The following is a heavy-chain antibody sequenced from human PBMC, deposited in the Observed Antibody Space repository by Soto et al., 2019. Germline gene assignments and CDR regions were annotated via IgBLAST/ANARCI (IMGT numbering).Heavy chain of an antibody. V-gene: IGHV4-59*01. Sequence: QVQLQASGPGLVKPSETLSLTCTVSGGSISSYYWSWIRQPPGKGLEWIGYIYYSGSTNYNPSLKSRVTISVDTSKNQVSLKRSSVTAADTAVYYCARGNGDYENNAFDIWGQGTMVTVSS. CDR2: IYYSGST. CDR1: GGSISSYY. J-gene: IGHJ3*02. CDR3: ARGNGDYENNAFDI. D-gene: IGHD4-17*01.